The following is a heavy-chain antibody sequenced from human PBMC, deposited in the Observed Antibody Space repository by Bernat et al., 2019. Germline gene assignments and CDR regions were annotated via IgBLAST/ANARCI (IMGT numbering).Heavy chain of an antibody. Sequence: EVQLVQSGAEVKKPGESLKISCKGSGYSFTSYWIGWVRQMPGKGLEWMGIIYPGDSDTRYSPSFQGQVTISADKSISTAYLQWSSLKASDTAMYYCARRSDYYDSSGYPWNFDYWGQGTLVTVSS. CDR2: IYPGDSDT. CDR3: ARRSDYYDSSGYPWNFDY. CDR1: GYSFTSYW. V-gene: IGHV5-51*03. D-gene: IGHD3-22*01. J-gene: IGHJ4*02.